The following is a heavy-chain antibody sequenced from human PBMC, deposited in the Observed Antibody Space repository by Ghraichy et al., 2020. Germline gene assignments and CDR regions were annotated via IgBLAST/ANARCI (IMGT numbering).Heavy chain of an antibody. V-gene: IGHV4-59*01. CDR1: GGSISSYY. CDR3: ARGGRDGYNYIDY. J-gene: IGHJ4*02. Sequence: SETLSLTCTVSGGSISSYYWSWIRQPPGKGLEWIGYIYYSGSTNYNPSLKSRVTISVDTSKNQFSLKLSSVTAADTAVYYCARGGRDGYNYIDYWGQGTLVTVSS. D-gene: IGHD5-24*01. CDR2: IYYSGST.